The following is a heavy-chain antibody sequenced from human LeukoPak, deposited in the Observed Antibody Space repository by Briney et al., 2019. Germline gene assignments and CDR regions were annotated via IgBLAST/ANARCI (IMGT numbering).Heavy chain of an antibody. Sequence: ASVKVSCKASGYTFTSYDINWVRQATGQGLEWMGWMNPNSGNTGYAQKFQGRVTMTRDTSTSTVYMELSSLRSEDTAVYYCARSYCSSTSCYTGDAFDIWGQGTMVTVSS. CDR3: ARSYCSSTSCYTGDAFDI. V-gene: IGHV1-8*01. D-gene: IGHD2-2*02. CDR1: GYTFTSYD. J-gene: IGHJ3*02. CDR2: MNPNSGNT.